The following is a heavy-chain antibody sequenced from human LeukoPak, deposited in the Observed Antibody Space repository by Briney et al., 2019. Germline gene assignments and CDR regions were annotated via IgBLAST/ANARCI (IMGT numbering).Heavy chain of an antibody. Sequence: PSETLSLTCAVYGGSFSGYYWSWIRQPPGKGLEWIGEINHSGSTNYNPSLKSRVTISVDTPTNQFSLKLSSLTAAETDVYYCASAMDYGGNSGRVDSWGQGTLVTVFS. D-gene: IGHD4-23*01. J-gene: IGHJ4*02. CDR2: INHSGST. CDR3: ASAMDYGGNSGRVDS. V-gene: IGHV4-34*01. CDR1: GGSFSGYY.